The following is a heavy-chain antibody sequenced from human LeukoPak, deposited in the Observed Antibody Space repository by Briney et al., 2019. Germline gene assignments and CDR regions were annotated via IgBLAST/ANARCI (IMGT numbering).Heavy chain of an antibody. CDR2: IKSKTDGGTT. Sequence: GGSLRLSCTASGFTFSNAWMSWVRQAPGKGLEWVGRIKSKTDGGTTDYAAPVKDRFTISRDDSKDTLFLQMNSLKIEDTAVYYCTTAPAAFDIWGEGTMVTVSS. V-gene: IGHV3-15*01. CDR3: TTAPAAFDI. J-gene: IGHJ3*02. CDR1: GFTFSNAW.